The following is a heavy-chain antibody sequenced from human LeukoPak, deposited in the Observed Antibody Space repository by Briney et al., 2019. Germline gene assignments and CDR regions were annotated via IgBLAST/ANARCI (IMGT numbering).Heavy chain of an antibody. J-gene: IGHJ4*02. V-gene: IGHV3-7*01. CDR2: IKQDGSEK. CDR3: ARSTDYGGNFLFDY. Sequence: GGALRLSCAASGFTFSSYWMSWVRQAPGKGLEWVANIKQDGSEKYYVDSVKGRFTISRDNAKNSLYVQMNSLRAEDTAVYYCARSTDYGGNFLFDYWGQGTLVTVSS. CDR1: GFTFSSYW. D-gene: IGHD4-23*01.